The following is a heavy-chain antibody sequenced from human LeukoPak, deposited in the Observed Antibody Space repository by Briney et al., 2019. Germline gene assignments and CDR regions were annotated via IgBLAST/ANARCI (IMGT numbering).Heavy chain of an antibody. CDR2: IYPGDSDT. D-gene: IGHD4-17*01. CDR1: GYSFTIYW. J-gene: IGHJ3*02. Sequence: GESLKISCKGTGYSFTIYWIGWVRQMPGKGLEWMGIIYPGDSDTRYSPSFQGQVTISADKSISTAYLQWSSLKASDTAMYYCASGLSNDYGDYTGAFDIWGQGTMVTVSS. V-gene: IGHV5-51*01. CDR3: ASGLSNDYGDYTGAFDI.